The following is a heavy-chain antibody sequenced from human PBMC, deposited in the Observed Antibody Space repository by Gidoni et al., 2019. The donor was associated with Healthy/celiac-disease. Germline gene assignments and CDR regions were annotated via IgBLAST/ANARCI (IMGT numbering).Heavy chain of an antibody. D-gene: IGHD3-3*01. CDR2: IYYSGST. CDR1: GGSISSSRYY. V-gene: IGHV4-39*01. J-gene: IGHJ5*02. CDR3: ASNYYDFWSGYYTRFDP. Sequence: QLQLQESGPGLVKPSETLSLTCTVSGGSISSSRYYWGWIRQPPGKGLEWIGSIYYSGSTYYNPSLKSRVTISVDTSKNQFSLKLSSVTAADTAVYYCASNYYDFWSGYYTRFDPWGQGTLVTVSS.